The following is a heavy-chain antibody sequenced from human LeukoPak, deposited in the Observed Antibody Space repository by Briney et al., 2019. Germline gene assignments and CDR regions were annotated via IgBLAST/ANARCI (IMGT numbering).Heavy chain of an antibody. CDR2: IYPGDSAT. V-gene: IGHV5-51*01. D-gene: IGHD3-16*01. J-gene: IGHJ4*02. CDR1: GYSFTAYW. CDR3: ARPAAGLGGFDY. Sequence: GESLKISCRGSGYSFTAYWIAWVRQMPGKGLEWMATIYPGDSATTYSPSFQGQVTISADKSITTAYLQWSSLKASDTAMYYCARPAAGLGGFDYWGQGTQVTVSS.